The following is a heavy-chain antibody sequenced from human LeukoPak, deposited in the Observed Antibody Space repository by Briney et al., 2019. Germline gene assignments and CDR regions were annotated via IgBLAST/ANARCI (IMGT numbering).Heavy chain of an antibody. J-gene: IGHJ4*02. D-gene: IGHD3-22*01. CDR1: GFTFSSYG. V-gene: IGHV3-33*01. Sequence: QAGGSLGLSCAASGFTFSSYGMHWVRQAPGKGLEWVAVIWYDGSNKYYADSVKGRFTISRDNSKNALYLQMNSLRAEDTAVYYCARDRFRLPPYYYDSSGFDYWGQGTLVTVSS. CDR2: IWYDGSNK. CDR3: ARDRFRLPPYYYDSSGFDY.